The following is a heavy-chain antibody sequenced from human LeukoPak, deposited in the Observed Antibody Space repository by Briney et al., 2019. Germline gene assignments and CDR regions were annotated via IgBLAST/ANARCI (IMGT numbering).Heavy chain of an antibody. D-gene: IGHD4-17*01. CDR1: GYTFTSYY. V-gene: IGHV1-46*01. CDR2: INPSGGST. J-gene: IGHJ4*02. CDR3: ARATIDHDYGEHCDY. Sequence: ASVKVSCKASGYTFTSYYMHWVRQAPGQGLEWMGIINPSGGSTSYAQKFQGRVTMTRDMSTSTVYMELSSLRSEDTAVYYCARATIDHDYGEHCDYWGQGTLVTVSS.